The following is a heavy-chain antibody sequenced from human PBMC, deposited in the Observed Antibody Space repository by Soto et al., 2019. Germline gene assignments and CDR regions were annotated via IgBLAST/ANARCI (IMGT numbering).Heavy chain of an antibody. V-gene: IGHV3-33*01. Sequence: GGSLRLSCAASGFTFSSYGMHWVRQAPGKGLEWVAVIWYDGSNKYYADSVKGRFTISRDNAKNSLYLQMNSLRAEDTAVYYCARHPERIAQIGWFDPWGQGTLVTVSS. CDR1: GFTFSSYG. CDR2: IWYDGSNK. J-gene: IGHJ5*02. CDR3: ARHPERIAQIGWFDP. D-gene: IGHD6-13*01.